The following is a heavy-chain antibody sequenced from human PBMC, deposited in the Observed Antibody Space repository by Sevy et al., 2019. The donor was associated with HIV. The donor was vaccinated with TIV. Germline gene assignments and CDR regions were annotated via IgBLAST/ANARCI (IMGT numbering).Heavy chain of an antibody. J-gene: IGHJ6*01. CDR2: INPNSGGT. Sequence: ASVKVSCKASGYPFTGYYVHWVRQAPGQGLEWMGWINPNSGGTNYAQKFQGWVTMTRDTSITTAYMELRRLRSDDTAVYYCTSDRTYSSCWFGNYYYDMDVWGQGTTVTVSS. CDR1: GYPFTGYY. D-gene: IGHD6-19*01. CDR3: TSDRTYSSCWFGNYYYDMDV. V-gene: IGHV1-2*04.